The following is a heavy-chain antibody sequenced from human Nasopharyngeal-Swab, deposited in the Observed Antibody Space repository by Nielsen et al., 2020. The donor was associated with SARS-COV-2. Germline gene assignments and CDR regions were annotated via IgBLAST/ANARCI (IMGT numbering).Heavy chain of an antibody. CDR3: ARGGPGLELFSRFDP. D-gene: IGHD1-7*01. V-gene: IGHV4-59*13. Sequence: PGKGLEWIGYIYYSGSTNYNPSLKSRATISVDTSKNQFSLKLSSVTAADTAVYYCARGGPGLELFSRFDPWGQGTLVTVSS. CDR2: IYYSGST. J-gene: IGHJ5*02.